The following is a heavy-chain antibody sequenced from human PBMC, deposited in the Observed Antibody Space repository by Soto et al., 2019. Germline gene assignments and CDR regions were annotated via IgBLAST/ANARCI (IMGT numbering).Heavy chain of an antibody. Sequence: SVKVSCKASGYTFTSYGIGWVRQAPGQGLEWMGGIIPIFGTANYAQKFQGRVTITADESTSTAYMELSSLRSEDTAVYYCARAPSSGYGDAFDIWGQGTMVTVSS. J-gene: IGHJ3*02. D-gene: IGHD3-22*01. V-gene: IGHV1-69*13. CDR1: GYTFTSYG. CDR3: ARAPSSGYGDAFDI. CDR2: IIPIFGTA.